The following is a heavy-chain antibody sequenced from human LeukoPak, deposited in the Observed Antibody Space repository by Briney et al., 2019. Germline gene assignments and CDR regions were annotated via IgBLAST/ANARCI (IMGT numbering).Heavy chain of an antibody. CDR1: GGSISGCSHY. Sequence: SETLSLTCTVSGGSISGCSHYWGRIRQPPGKGLEWIGEINHSGSTNYNPSLKSRVTISVDTSKNQFSLKLSSVTAADTAVYYCARVSCSSTSCYPYYYYGMDVWGQGTTVTVSS. D-gene: IGHD2-2*01. V-gene: IGHV4-39*07. CDR2: INHSGST. CDR3: ARVSCSSTSCYPYYYYGMDV. J-gene: IGHJ6*02.